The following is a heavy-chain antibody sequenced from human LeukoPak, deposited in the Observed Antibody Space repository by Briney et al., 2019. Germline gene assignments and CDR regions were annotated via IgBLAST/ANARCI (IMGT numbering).Heavy chain of an antibody. D-gene: IGHD2-8*02. J-gene: IGHJ4*02. V-gene: IGHV4-39*07. Sequence: SETLSLTCTVSGGSISSSSYYWGWIRQPPGKGLEWIGSIYYSGSTYYNPSLKSRVTISVDTSRNQFSLKLNSVTAADTAVYYCARFERSTGCYWGQGTQVTVSS. CDR2: IYYSGST. CDR3: ARFERSTGCY. CDR1: GGSISSSSYY.